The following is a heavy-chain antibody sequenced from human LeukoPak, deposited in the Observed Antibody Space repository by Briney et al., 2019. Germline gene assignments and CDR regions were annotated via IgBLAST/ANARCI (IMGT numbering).Heavy chain of an antibody. CDR2: MYTSGST. J-gene: IGHJ4*02. Sequence: SETLSLTCTVSDGSINGYYWSWIRRPAGKGLEWIGRMYTSGSTNYSPSLKSRVTMSLDTSKNHFSLKLSSVTAADTAVYYCARGVSVVTVDSWGQGTLITVSS. CDR1: DGSINGYY. CDR3: ARGVSVVTVDS. V-gene: IGHV4-4*07. D-gene: IGHD2-21*02.